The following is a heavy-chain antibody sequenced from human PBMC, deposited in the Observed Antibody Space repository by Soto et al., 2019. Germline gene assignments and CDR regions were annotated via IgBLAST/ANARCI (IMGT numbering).Heavy chain of an antibody. CDR3: AIDRRADCESFDDYVMDV. Sequence: QVQLVQSGAEVKKPRSSVKVSCKASGGTFSSFTISWVRQAPGQELEWMGGTIPIYGTANYAHKFQGRVTNAADASTRTAYMELSSLRSEDTGVDDWAIDRRADCESFDDYVMDVWGQGTTVTVSS. J-gene: IGHJ6*02. V-gene: IGHV1-69*01. CDR1: GGTFSSFT. CDR2: TIPIYGTA. D-gene: IGHD2-21*01.